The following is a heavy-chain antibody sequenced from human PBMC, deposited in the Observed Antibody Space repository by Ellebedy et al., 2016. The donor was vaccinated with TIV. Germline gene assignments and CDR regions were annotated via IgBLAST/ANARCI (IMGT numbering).Heavy chain of an antibody. V-gene: IGHV3-23*01. CDR1: GFTFSSYA. D-gene: IGHD3-3*01. CDR3: AKDWSDISMILQS. CDR2: LSGSGAST. Sequence: GESLKISCAASGFTFSSYAMSWVRQTPGKGLEWLSGLSGSGASTYYADSVRGRFTITRDNSKHTLFLQMNNLRVEDTAVYFCAKDWSDISMILQSWGQGTMVSVSS. J-gene: IGHJ3*01.